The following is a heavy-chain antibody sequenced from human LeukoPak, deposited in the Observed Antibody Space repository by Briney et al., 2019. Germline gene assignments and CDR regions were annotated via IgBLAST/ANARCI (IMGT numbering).Heavy chain of an antibody. D-gene: IGHD3-10*01. J-gene: IGHJ6*03. V-gene: IGHV4-4*07. CDR3: ARGQKNYYGSESVPHAVYYYYYYMDV. CDR2: IYTSGCT. Sequence: SGTLSLTRTVSRGSISRYFWSWIRQPAGKGLDWLGRIYTSGCTNHNPSLKSRVTISLDKSKNQYSLKLSSVTAADTAVYYCARGQKNYYGSESVPHAVYYYYYYMDVWGKGTTVTVSS. CDR1: RGSISRYF.